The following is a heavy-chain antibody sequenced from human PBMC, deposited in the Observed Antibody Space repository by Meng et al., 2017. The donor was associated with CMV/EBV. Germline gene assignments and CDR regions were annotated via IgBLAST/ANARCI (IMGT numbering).Heavy chain of an antibody. V-gene: IGHV4-34*01. D-gene: IGHD1-26*01. CDR1: GGSFSGYY. Sequence: QVQRQQWGAGLLQPSETLSLTCAVYGGSFSGYYWSWIRQPPGKGLEWIGEINHSGSTNYNPSLKSRVTISVDTSKNQFSLKLSSVTAADTAVYYCARGVGGWFDPWGQGTLVTVSS. J-gene: IGHJ5*02. CDR2: INHSGST. CDR3: ARGVGGWFDP.